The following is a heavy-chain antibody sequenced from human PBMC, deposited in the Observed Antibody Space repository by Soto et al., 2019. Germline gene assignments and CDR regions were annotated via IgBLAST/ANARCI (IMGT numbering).Heavy chain of an antibody. V-gene: IGHV1-58*02. CDR3: AAADCSSTSCYVLDAFDI. CDR1: GFTFTSSA. D-gene: IGHD2-2*01. CDR2: IVVGSGNT. Sequence: SVKVSCKASGFTFTSSAMQWVRQARGQRLEWIGWIVVGSGNTNYAQKFQERVTITRDMSTSTAYMELGSLRSEDTAVYYCAAADCSSTSCYVLDAFDIWGQGTMVTVSS. J-gene: IGHJ3*02.